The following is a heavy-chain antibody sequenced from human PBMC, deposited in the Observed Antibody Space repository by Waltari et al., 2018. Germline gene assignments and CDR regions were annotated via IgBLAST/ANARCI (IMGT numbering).Heavy chain of an antibody. J-gene: IGHJ4*02. Sequence: EVQLVESGGGLVQPGGSLRLFCAACGFIFSSYGMNWDRQAAGKGLEWVSGISGSGGNTYYADSVKGRFTISRDNSKSTLSLQMNSVRADDTAVYYCARGAAYSRFDYWGQGTLVTVSS. CDR1: GFIFSSYG. CDR3: ARGAAYSRFDY. D-gene: IGHD5-18*01. V-gene: IGHV3-23*04. CDR2: ISGSGGNT.